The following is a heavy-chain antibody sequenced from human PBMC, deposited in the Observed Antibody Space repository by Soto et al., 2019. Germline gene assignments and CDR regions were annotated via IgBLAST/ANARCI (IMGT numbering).Heavy chain of an antibody. V-gene: IGHV4-30-4*01. J-gene: IGHJ5*01. CDR2: IYHTGNT. CDR1: GGSISDDSY. Sequence: SETLSLTCTVSGGSISDDSYWSWIRQTPGKGLEWIGYIYHTGNTYYNPSLRSRVSISVDKSKSQFSLKLISVTAADTAVYFCARDEYQLLSSVSWFDSWGQGTLVTVSS. D-gene: IGHD2-2*01. CDR3: ARDEYQLLSSVSWFDS.